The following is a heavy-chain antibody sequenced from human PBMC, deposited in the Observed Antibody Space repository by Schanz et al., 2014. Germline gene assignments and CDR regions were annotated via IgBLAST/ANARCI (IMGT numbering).Heavy chain of an antibody. CDR1: GFPFSDYF. CDR2: IGNGGVTI. D-gene: IGHD3-10*01. V-gene: IGHV3-11*01. J-gene: IGHJ4*02. CDR3: ARIGGSVFDY. Sequence: QVQLVDSGGGLVKPGGSLRLSCTASGFPFSDYFMAWIRQPPGRGLEWVSYIGNGGVTIYYADSVKGRFTISRDNSKNSLYLQMNDLRAEDTSVYSCARIGGSVFDYWAQGTLXTVSA.